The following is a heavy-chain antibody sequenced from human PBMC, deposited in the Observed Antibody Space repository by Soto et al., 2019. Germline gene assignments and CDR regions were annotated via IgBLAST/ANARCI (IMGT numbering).Heavy chain of an antibody. CDR1: GLPFYNHA. CDR2: ISISGGNT. Sequence: EVQLLESGGGLVQPGGALRLPCAGSGLPFYNHAISWVRQAPGKGLEWVSSISISGGNTYYADSVRGRFTISRDNSKNTLYLHMNSLTAEDTAIYYCANEIRPNDYWGQGTLVTVSS. V-gene: IGHV3-23*01. D-gene: IGHD4-17*01. J-gene: IGHJ4*02. CDR3: ANEIRPNDY.